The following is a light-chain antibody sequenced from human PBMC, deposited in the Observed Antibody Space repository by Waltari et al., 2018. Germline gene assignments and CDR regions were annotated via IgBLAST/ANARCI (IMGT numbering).Light chain of an antibody. Sequence: VLTQSPATLSLSPGERATLSCRASHTVHNYLAWYQQKPGQPPRLLIYDASTMATGIPARFSGSGSETDFTLTISSLEPDDFAVYYCQQRNTWPLTFGGGTKVEI. CDR3: QQRNTWPLT. V-gene: IGKV3-11*01. CDR1: HTVHNY. CDR2: DAS. J-gene: IGKJ4*02.